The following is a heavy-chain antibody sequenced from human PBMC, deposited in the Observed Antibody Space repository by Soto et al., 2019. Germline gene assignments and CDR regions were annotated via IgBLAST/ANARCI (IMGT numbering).Heavy chain of an antibody. J-gene: IGHJ6*02. CDR1: GFTFSSYA. D-gene: IGHD6-6*01. CDR3: VKSIAIRRRLHTYGMDP. V-gene: IGHV3-64D*06. CDR2: ISSNGGST. Sequence: GGSLRLSCSASGFTFSSYAMHWVRQAPGKGLEYVSAISSNGGSTYYADSVKGRFTISRDNSKNTLYLQMSSLRAEDTAVYYFVKSIAIRRRLHTYGMDPWAQGITVTVS.